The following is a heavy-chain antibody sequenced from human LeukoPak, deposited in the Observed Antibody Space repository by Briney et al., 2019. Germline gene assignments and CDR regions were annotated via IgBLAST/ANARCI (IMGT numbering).Heavy chain of an antibody. V-gene: IGHV3-33*01. CDR2: IWYDGSDK. Sequence: PGGSLRLSCAASGFTFSRYAMHWVRQAPGKGLEWVAVIWYDGSDKYNADSVKGRFTISRDTSKNTLFLQMNSLRAEDTAVYYCARDSGYSYEEYYFDYWGQGTLVTVSS. CDR3: ARDSGYSYEEYYFDY. J-gene: IGHJ4*02. CDR1: GFTFSRYA. D-gene: IGHD5-18*01.